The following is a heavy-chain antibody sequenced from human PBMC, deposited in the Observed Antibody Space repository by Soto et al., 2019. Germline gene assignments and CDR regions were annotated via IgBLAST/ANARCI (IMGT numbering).Heavy chain of an antibody. D-gene: IGHD6-13*01. V-gene: IGHV3-11*01. J-gene: IGHJ4*02. CDR2: IDSGDGTT. Sequence: PGGSLRLSCTGSGFYFVDYYISFVRQAPGKGLEWVSYIDSGDGTTYYTDSVKGRFTISRDNAKKTVYLQMSSLRVEDTALYYCVRPYYSSSWFPFDRWGQGTLVTVSS. CDR1: GFYFVDYY. CDR3: VRPYYSSSWFPFDR.